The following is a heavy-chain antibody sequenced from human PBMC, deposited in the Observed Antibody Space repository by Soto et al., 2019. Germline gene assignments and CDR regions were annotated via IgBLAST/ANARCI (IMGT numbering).Heavy chain of an antibody. D-gene: IGHD6-13*01. CDR3: ARELAVAAAGSLGY. Sequence: TPVKVSCKASGYSFASYGICWVRQAPGQGLEWMGWISAYNGNTNYAQKLQGRVTMTTDTSTSTAYMELRSLRSDDTAVYYCARELAVAAAGSLGYWGQGTLVTVSS. CDR2: ISAYNGNT. J-gene: IGHJ4*02. V-gene: IGHV1-18*01. CDR1: GYSFASYG.